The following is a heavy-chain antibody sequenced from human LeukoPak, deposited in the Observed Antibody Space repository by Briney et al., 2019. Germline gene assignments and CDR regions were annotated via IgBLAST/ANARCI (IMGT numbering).Heavy chain of an antibody. J-gene: IGHJ3*02. Sequence: ASVKVSCKASGYSFTSYGVSWVRQASGQGLEWMGWISSYNGNTKYAPKFQDRVTMTTDTSTATAYMELRSLISDDTAVYYCARDPNIVVIPASINGLDIWGQGTLVTVSS. D-gene: IGHD2-2*01. CDR3: ARDPNIVVIPASINGLDI. CDR1: GYSFTSYG. V-gene: IGHV1-18*01. CDR2: ISSYNGNT.